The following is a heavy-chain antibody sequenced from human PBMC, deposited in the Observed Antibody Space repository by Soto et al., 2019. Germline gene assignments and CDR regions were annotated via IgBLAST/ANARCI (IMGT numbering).Heavy chain of an antibody. D-gene: IGHD3-22*01. CDR2: MNPNSGNT. J-gene: IGHJ5*02. Sequence: GASVKVSCKASGYTFTSYDINWVRQATGQGLEWMGWMNPNSGNTGYAQKFQGRVTMTRNTSISTAYMELSSLRSEDTAVYYCARGYYYDSSGYYYGNWFDPWGQGTLVTVSS. CDR3: ARGYYYDSSGYYYGNWFDP. V-gene: IGHV1-8*01. CDR1: GYTFTSYD.